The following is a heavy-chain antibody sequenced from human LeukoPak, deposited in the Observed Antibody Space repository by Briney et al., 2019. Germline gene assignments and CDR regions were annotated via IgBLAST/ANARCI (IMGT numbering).Heavy chain of an antibody. J-gene: IGHJ4*02. D-gene: IGHD3-3*01. CDR1: GSTFTGYF. CDR3: SEASGRFLEWLLGAPDY. Sequence: ASVKVSCKASGSTFTGYFLHWVRQAPGQGLKWMGWINPNSGGTNYAQKFQGRVTMTRDTSTSTAYMERSRLKSDDTAGKYRSEASGRFLEWLLGAPDYWGQGTLVTVPS. V-gene: IGHV1-2*02. CDR2: INPNSGGT.